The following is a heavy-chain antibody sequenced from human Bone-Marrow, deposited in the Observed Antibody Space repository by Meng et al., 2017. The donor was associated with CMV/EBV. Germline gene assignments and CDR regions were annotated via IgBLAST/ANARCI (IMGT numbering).Heavy chain of an antibody. CDR2: ISAYNGNT. D-gene: IGHD3-3*01. V-gene: IGHV1-18*01. Sequence: ASVKVSCKASGYTFTSYGISWVRQAPGQGLEWMGWISAYNGNTNYAQKLQGRVTMTTDTSTSTAYMELRSLRSDDTAVYYCARADYYDFWSGSSRPCGMDVWGQGTTVTVSS. J-gene: IGHJ6*02. CDR3: ARADYYDFWSGSSRPCGMDV. CDR1: GYTFTSYG.